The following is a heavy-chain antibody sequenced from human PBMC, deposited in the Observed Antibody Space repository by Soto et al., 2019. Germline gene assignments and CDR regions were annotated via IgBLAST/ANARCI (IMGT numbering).Heavy chain of an antibody. CDR1: GYTFTSYY. Sequence: ASVKVSCKASGYTFTSYYMHWVRQAPGQGLEWMGIINPSGGSTSYAQKFQGRVTMTRDTSTSTVYMELSSLRSEDTAVYYCARVTGQPPGGYYYYYGMDVWGQGTTVTVSS. V-gene: IGHV1-46*03. D-gene: IGHD6-13*01. CDR2: INPSGGST. J-gene: IGHJ6*02. CDR3: ARVTGQPPGGYYYYYGMDV.